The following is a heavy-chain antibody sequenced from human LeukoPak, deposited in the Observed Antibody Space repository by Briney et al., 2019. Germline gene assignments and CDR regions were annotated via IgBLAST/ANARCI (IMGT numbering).Heavy chain of an antibody. CDR1: GLTFSSYA. D-gene: IGHD1-26*01. Sequence: TGRSLSLSCAASGLTFSSYAMRWVRQAPGKGLEWVAVISYDGSNKYYADSVTGRFTASRDNPKSPLYLQMNSLRADDTAVYYCRGPTWADYWGQGNLLTLPS. CDR3: RGPTWADY. CDR2: ISYDGSNK. J-gene: IGHJ4*02. V-gene: IGHV3-30-3*01.